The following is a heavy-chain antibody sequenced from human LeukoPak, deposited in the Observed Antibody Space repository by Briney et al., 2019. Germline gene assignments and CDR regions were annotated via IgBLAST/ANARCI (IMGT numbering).Heavy chain of an antibody. CDR1: GYTFTSYD. Sequence: GASVKVSCKASGYTFTSYDISWVRQAPGQGLEWMGWINPNNGNTNYAQKLQGRVTMTTDTSTSTAYMELRRLRSDDTAVYFCARGSGSYGYWGQGSLVTVCS. CDR3: ARGSGSYGY. D-gene: IGHD1-26*01. J-gene: IGHJ4*02. V-gene: IGHV1-18*04. CDR2: INPNNGNT.